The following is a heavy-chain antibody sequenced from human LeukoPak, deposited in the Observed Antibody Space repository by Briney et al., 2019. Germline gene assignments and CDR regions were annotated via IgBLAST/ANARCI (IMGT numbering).Heavy chain of an antibody. CDR2: IYTSGST. CDR3: ARDRGWELLYYFDY. V-gene: IGHV4-61*02. D-gene: IGHD1-26*01. CDR1: GGSISSGSYY. Sequence: SETLSLTCTVSGGSISSGSYYWSWIRQPAGKGLEWIGRIYTSGSTNYNPSLKSRVTISVDTSKNQFSLKLSSVTAADTAVYYCARDRGWELLYYFDYWGQGTLATVSS. J-gene: IGHJ4*02.